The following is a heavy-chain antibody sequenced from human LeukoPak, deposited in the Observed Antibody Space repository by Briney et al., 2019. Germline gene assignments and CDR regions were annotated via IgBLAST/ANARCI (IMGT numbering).Heavy chain of an antibody. V-gene: IGHV3-48*01. Sequence: GGSLRLSCAASGFTFSSYSMNWVRQAPGKGLEWVSYISSSSSTIYYADSVKGRFTISRDNAKNSLYLQMNSLRAEDTAVYYCARAYCVGDCTVLHIYFDNWGQGTLVTVSS. CDR3: ARAYCVGDCTVLHIYFDN. J-gene: IGHJ4*02. CDR2: ISSSSSTI. CDR1: GFTFSSYS. D-gene: IGHD2-21*02.